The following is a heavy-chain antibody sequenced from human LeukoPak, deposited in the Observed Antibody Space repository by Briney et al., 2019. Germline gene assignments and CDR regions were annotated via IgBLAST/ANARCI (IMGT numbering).Heavy chain of an antibody. CDR3: ARGVGAIAAAPGY. CDR1: GYTFTSYD. CDR2: MNPNSGNT. J-gene: IGHJ4*02. Sequence: RASVKVSCKASGYTFTSYDINWVRQATGQGLEWMRWMNPNSGNTGYAQKFQGRVTMTRNTSISTAYMELSSLRSEDTAVYYCARGVGAIAAAPGYWGQGTLVTVSS. V-gene: IGHV1-8*01. D-gene: IGHD6-13*01.